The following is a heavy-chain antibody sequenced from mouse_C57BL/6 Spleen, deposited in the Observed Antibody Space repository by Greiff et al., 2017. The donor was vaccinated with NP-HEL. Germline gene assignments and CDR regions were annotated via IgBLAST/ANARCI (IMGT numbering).Heavy chain of an antibody. CDR2: ISSGSSTI. D-gene: IGHD1-1*01. V-gene: IGHV5-17*01. Sequence: EVQLVESGGGLVKPGGSLKLSCAASGFTFSDYGMHWVRQAPEQGLEWVAYISSGSSTIYYADTVKGRFTLSRDNAKNTLFLQRTRLRSEDTAMYYGTRATTVGYYFDYWGQGTTLTVSS. J-gene: IGHJ2*01. CDR1: GFTFSDYG. CDR3: TRATTVGYYFDY.